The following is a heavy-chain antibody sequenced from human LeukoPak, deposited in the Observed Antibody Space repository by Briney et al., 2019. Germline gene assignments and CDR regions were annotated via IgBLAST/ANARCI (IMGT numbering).Heavy chain of an antibody. Sequence: PSETLSLTCTVSGVSISSYYWSWIRQPPGKGLEWIGYIYYSGSTNYNPSLKSRVTISVDTSKNQFSLKLSSVTAADTAVYYCARGNVVVVDWGQGTLVTVSS. CDR3: ARGNVVVVD. J-gene: IGHJ4*02. CDR1: GVSISSYY. D-gene: IGHD2-15*01. CDR2: IYYSGST. V-gene: IGHV4-59*01.